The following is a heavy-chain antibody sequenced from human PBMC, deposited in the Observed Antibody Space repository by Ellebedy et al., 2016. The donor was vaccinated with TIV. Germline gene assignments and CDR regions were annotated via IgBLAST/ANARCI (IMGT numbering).Heavy chain of an antibody. J-gene: IGHJ5*02. CDR3: ARGISTMNP. D-gene: IGHD2/OR15-2a*01. Sequence: SETLSLTCTVSGGSISSSSYYWGWIRQPPGKGLEWIGSIYYSGSTYYNPSLKSRVTISVDTSKNQFSLKLSSVTAADTAVYYCARGISTMNPWGQGTLVTVSS. CDR1: GGSISSSSYY. V-gene: IGHV4-39*07. CDR2: IYYSGST.